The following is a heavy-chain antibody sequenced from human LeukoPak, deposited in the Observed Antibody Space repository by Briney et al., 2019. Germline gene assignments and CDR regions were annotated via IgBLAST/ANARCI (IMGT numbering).Heavy chain of an antibody. CDR3: ARHGTRSTRAPFYY. CDR1: GYNFTSYW. J-gene: IGHJ4*02. D-gene: IGHD1-26*01. V-gene: IGHV5-51*01. Sequence: GAALQISCKGSGYNFTSYWIGWVRPVPGKGLEWMGIIYPGDSDTRYSASFQGQVTISANKSISTAYLQWSSLKASDTAMYYCARHGTRSTRAPFYYWGQGTLVTVSS. CDR2: IYPGDSDT.